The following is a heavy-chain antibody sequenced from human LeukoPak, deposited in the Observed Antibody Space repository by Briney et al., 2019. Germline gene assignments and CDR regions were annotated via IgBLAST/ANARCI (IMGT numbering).Heavy chain of an antibody. V-gene: IGHV3-21*01. D-gene: IGHD6-13*01. J-gene: IGHJ4*02. Sequence: GGSLRLSCAASGFSFSDFSMNWVRQAPGKGLEWISSISTRSTYIYYADSVKGRFTISRDNDKNSLYLQMHSLRAEDTAVYYCATSAAGPDYWGQGTLVTVS. CDR2: ISTRSTYI. CDR3: ATSAAGPDY. CDR1: GFSFSDFS.